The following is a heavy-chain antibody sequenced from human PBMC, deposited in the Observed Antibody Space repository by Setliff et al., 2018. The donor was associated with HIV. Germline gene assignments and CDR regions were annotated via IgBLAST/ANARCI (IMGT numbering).Heavy chain of an antibody. CDR3: ARSMGFKATTRLDF. J-gene: IGHJ4*02. V-gene: IGHV5-51*01. CDR1: GYSFTTLW. CDR2: VFPDDSDT. D-gene: IGHD3-10*01. Sequence: GESLKISCQASGYSFTTLWIAWVRQMPGKGLEWMGIVFPDDSDTRYSPSFQGQVSMSADKSINTACLQWSSLKASDTAVYYCARSMGFKATTRLDFWGPGTLVTVSS.